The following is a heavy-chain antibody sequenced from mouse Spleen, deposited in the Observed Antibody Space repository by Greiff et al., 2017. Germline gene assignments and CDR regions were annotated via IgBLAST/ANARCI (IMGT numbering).Heavy chain of an antibody. CDR3: ARNDYYGSSYDYYAMDY. J-gene: IGHJ4*01. CDR2: IYPGDGDT. Sequence: QVQLQQSGAELARPGASVKLSCKASGYTFTSYGISWVKQRTGQGLEWIGEIYPGDGDTNYNGTFKGKATLTADKSSSTAYMQLSSLTSEDSAVYFCARNDYYGSSYDYYAMDYWGQGTSVTVSS. D-gene: IGHD1-1*01. V-gene: IGHV1-81*01. CDR1: GYTFTSYG.